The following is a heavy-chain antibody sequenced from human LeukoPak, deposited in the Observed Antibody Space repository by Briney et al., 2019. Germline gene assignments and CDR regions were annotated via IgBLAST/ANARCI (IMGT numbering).Heavy chain of an antibody. Sequence: GGSLRLSCAASGFTFSSYEMNWVRQAPGKGLEWVSSISSSSSYIYYADSVKGRFTISRDNAKNSLYLQMNSLRAEDTAVYYCARDARYYDSSGYSDYWGQGTLVTVSS. D-gene: IGHD3-22*01. CDR2: ISSSSSYI. V-gene: IGHV3-21*01. J-gene: IGHJ4*02. CDR1: GFTFSSYE. CDR3: ARDARYYDSSGYSDY.